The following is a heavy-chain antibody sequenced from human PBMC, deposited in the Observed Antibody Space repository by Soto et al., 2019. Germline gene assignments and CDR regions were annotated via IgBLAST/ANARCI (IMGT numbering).Heavy chain of an antibody. CDR1: GYSSTSYW. Sequence: PGESLKISCKGSGYSSTSYWIGWVRQMPGKGLEWMGIIYPGDSDTRYSPSFQGQVTISADKSISTAYLQWSSLKASDTAMYYCARSPPDYYYYYGMDVWGQGTTVTVSS. V-gene: IGHV5-51*01. J-gene: IGHJ6*02. CDR2: IYPGDSDT. CDR3: ARSPPDYYYYYGMDV.